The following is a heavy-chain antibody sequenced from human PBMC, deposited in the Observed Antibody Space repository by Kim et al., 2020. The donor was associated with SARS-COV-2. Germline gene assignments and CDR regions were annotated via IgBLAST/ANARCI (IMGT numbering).Heavy chain of an antibody. Sequence: GGSLRLSCAASGFTFSSYSMNWVRQAPGKGLEWVSSISSSSSYIYYADSVKGRFTISRDNAKNSLYLQMNSLRAEDTAVYYCARGPFGSGYSSLTAFNWFDPWGQGTLVTVSS. V-gene: IGHV3-21*01. CDR2: ISSSSSYI. D-gene: IGHD6-13*01. CDR1: GFTFSSYS. J-gene: IGHJ5*02. CDR3: ARGPFGSGYSSLTAFNWFDP.